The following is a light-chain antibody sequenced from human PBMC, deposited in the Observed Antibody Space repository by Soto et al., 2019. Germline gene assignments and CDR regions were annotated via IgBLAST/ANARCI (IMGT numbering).Light chain of an antibody. CDR1: QSVSTY. CDR3: QQFSSYTLT. V-gene: IGKV3-11*01. Sequence: EVVFTQSPATMSLNPGEGATLSCRASQSVSTYLGWYQQKPGQAPRLLIFEASKRDTGIPDRISGSGSGTDFTLTISRLEPKDFAVYYCQQFSSYTLTFGGGTKVDIK. CDR2: EAS. J-gene: IGKJ4*01.